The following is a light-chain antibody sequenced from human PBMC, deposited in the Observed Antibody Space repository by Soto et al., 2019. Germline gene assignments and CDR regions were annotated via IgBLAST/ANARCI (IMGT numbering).Light chain of an antibody. CDR2: EVS. J-gene: IGLJ2*01. CDR1: SSDVGGYKY. Sequence: QSALTQPASVSGSPGQSITISCTGSSSDVGGYKYVSWFQQHPGKAPKVIIYEVSNRPSGVSDRFSGSRSVSSASLAISGLQSEDEATYYCASWDDSQHALLFGGGTKLTVL. CDR3: ASWDDSQHALL. V-gene: IGLV2-14*01.